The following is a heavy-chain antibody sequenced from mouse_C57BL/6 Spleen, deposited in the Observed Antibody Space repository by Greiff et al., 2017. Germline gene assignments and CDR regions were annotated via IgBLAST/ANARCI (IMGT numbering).Heavy chain of an antibody. CDR3: ARAGYYCTCAWFAY. J-gene: IGHJ3*01. Sequence: VQLQQPGAELVRPGSSVKLSCKASGYTFTSYWMHWVKQRPIQGLEWIGNIDPSDSETHYNQKFKDKATLTVDKSSSTAYMQLSSLTSEDSAVXYYARAGYYCTCAWFAYWGQGTLVTVSA. CDR1: GYTFTSYW. CDR2: IDPSDSET. D-gene: IGHD2-1*01. V-gene: IGHV1-52*01.